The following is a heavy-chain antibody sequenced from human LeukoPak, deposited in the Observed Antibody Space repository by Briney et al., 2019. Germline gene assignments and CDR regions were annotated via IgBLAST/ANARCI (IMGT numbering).Heavy chain of an antibody. V-gene: IGHV6-1*01. CDR3: ARGAVRGGTNFDY. Sequence: SPTLSLTCAISGDSVSGSPAVWNWIRQSPSRGLEWLGRAYYRSKWFIDYALSVKGRITITPDTSKNQFSLQLNSVTAEDTAVYYCARGAVRGGTNFDYWGQGTLVTVSS. CDR1: GDSVSGSPAV. CDR2: AYYRSKWFI. D-gene: IGHD3-10*01. J-gene: IGHJ4*02.